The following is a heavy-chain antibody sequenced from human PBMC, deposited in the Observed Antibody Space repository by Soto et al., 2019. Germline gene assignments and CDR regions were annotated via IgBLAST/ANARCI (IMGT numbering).Heavy chain of an antibody. J-gene: IGHJ6*02. CDR2: IYYSGST. D-gene: IGHD3-9*01. V-gene: IGHV4-59*01. CDR3: ARTFTNYDILTGYYHNYGMDV. Sequence: PSETLALTCTVSGGSISSYYWSWIRQPPGKGLEWIGYIYYSGSTNYNPSLKSRVTISVDTSKNQFSLKLSSVTAADTAVYYCARTFTNYDILTGYYHNYGMDVWGQGTTVT. CDR1: GGSISSYY.